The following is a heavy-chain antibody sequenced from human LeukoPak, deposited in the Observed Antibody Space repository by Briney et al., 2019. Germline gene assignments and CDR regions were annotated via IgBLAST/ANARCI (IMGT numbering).Heavy chain of an antibody. Sequence: SETLSLTCTVSGGSISSSSYYWAWIRQPPGKGLEWVGSIYYSGSTHYNPSLKSRVTISVDTSKNEFSLKLTSVTAADTAVYYCARNNTLMMYPRGGEDKGFDYWGQGTLVTVSS. V-gene: IGHV4-39*01. CDR1: GGSISSSSYY. D-gene: IGHD2-8*01. CDR2: IYYSGST. J-gene: IGHJ4*02. CDR3: ARNNTLMMYPRGGEDKGFDY.